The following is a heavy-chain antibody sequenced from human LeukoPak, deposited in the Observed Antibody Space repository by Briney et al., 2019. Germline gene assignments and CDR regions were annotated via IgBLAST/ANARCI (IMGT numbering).Heavy chain of an antibody. CDR3: AKGSVETGLGKFFDN. CDR1: GFTFTNYA. D-gene: IGHD7-27*01. V-gene: IGHV3-23*01. Sequence: GGSLRLSCAASGFTFTNYAMSWVRQAPGKGLEWVSAFSGFTAGTSYTYYAASVRGRFTISRDNSKNTVYLQLSNLRAEDTAVYYCAKGSVETGLGKFFDNWGQGTLVTVSS. J-gene: IGHJ4*02. CDR2: FSGFTAGTSYT.